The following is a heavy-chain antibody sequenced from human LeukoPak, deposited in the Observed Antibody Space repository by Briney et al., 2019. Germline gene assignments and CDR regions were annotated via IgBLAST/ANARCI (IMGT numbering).Heavy chain of an antibody. CDR3: ARVARIMITFGGVIGPYYFDY. V-gene: IGHV4-34*01. CDR1: GGSFSGYY. D-gene: IGHD3-16*02. Sequence: SETLSLTCAVYGGSFSGYYWSWIRQPPGKGLEWIGEINHSGSTNYNPSLKSRVTISVDTSKNHFSLKLSSVTAADTAVYYCARVARIMITFGGVIGPYYFDYWGQGTLVTVSS. CDR2: INHSGST. J-gene: IGHJ4*02.